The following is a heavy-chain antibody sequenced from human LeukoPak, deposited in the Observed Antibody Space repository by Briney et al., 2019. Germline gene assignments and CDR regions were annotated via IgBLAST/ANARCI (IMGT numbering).Heavy chain of an antibody. CDR2: IRYDGSNK. J-gene: IGHJ5*02. CDR1: GFTFSSYG. Sequence: PGGSLRLSCAASGFTFSSYGMHWVRQAPGKGLEWVAFIRYDGSNKYYADSVKGRFTISRDNSKNTLYLQMNSLRADDTAVYYCARDSRGPLRVPAFDPWGQGTLVTVSS. V-gene: IGHV3-30*02. CDR3: ARDSRGPLRVPAFDP. D-gene: IGHD5/OR15-5a*01.